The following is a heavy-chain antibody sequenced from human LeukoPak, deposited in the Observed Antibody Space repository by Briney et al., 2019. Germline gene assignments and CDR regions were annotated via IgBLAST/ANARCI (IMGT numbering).Heavy chain of an antibody. J-gene: IGHJ5*02. CDR3: ARGKAPDSSSWYAWFDP. D-gene: IGHD6-13*01. CDR2: IIPIFGTA. Sequence: GSSVKVSCKASGGTSSSYAISWVRQAPGQGLEWMGGIIPIFGTANYAQKFQGRVTITTDESTSTAYMELSSLRSEDTAVYYCARGKAPDSSSWYAWFDPWGQGTLVTVSS. V-gene: IGHV1-69*05. CDR1: GGTSSSYA.